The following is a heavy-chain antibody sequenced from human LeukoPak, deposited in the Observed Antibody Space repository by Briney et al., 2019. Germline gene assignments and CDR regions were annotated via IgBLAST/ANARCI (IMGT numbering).Heavy chain of an antibody. CDR2: ISGSGGST. D-gene: IGHD6-19*01. J-gene: IGHJ4*02. V-gene: IGHV3-23*01. Sequence: GGSLRLSCAASGFIFSSYAMIWVRQAPGKGLEWVSGISGSGGSTNYADSVKGRFTISRDNSKNTVYVQMNSLRAEDTALYYCAKRGSAWSFDYWGLGTLVIVSS. CDR3: AKRGSAWSFDY. CDR1: GFIFSSYA.